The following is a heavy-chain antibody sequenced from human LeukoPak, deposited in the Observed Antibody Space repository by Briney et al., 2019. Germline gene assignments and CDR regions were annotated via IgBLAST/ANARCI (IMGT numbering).Heavy chain of an antibody. CDR1: GFTFSSYS. Sequence: GGSLRLFCAASGFTFSSYSMNWVRQAPEKGLEWVSSISSSSSYIYYADSVKGRFTISRDNAKNSLYLQMNSLRAEDTAVYYCARDWRYSSSWFDYWGQGTLVTVSS. CDR3: ARDWRYSSSWFDY. V-gene: IGHV3-21*01. D-gene: IGHD6-13*01. J-gene: IGHJ4*02. CDR2: ISSSSSYI.